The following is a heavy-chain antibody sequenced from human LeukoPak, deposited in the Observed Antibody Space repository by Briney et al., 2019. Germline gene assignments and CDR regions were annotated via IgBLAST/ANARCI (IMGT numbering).Heavy chain of an antibody. CDR3: ARSGRGGAFDL. CDR2: IYRDGGRT. V-gene: IGHV3-74*01. D-gene: IGHD1-26*01. J-gene: IGHJ3*01. CDR1: GFTLSSEW. Sequence: PGGSLRLSCAGSGFTLSSEWMHWVRQGPGKGRVWISRIYRDGGRTNYADSVKGRFTISGDTAKNTLFLQMNSLRDEDTAVYFCARSGRGGAFDLWGQGTMVTVSS.